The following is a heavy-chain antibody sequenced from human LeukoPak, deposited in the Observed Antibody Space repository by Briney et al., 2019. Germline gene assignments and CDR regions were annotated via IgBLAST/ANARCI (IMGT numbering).Heavy chain of an antibody. CDR3: AQQVGYCSSGSCHFTY. CDR1: GFSFNTYA. D-gene: IGHD2-15*01. V-gene: IGHV3-23*01. Sequence: PGGSLRLSCAASGFSFNTYAMSWVRQAPGKGLEWVSAISNTGGSTYYADSVKGRFTISRDKSKNTLSLQMNSLRAEDTAVYYCAQQVGYCSSGSCHFTYWGQGTLVTVSS. J-gene: IGHJ1*01. CDR2: ISNTGGST.